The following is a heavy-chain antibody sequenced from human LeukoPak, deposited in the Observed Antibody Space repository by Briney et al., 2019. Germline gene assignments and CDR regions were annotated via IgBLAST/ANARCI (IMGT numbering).Heavy chain of an antibody. V-gene: IGHV5-51*01. J-gene: IGHJ5*02. CDR3: ARRLLSSTIFGVQSNWFDP. CDR1: GYSFSNYW. D-gene: IGHD3-3*01. Sequence: GESLKISCKGSGYSFSNYWIGWVRQMPGKGLEWMGVIYPGDSDTRYSPSFNGRVTISADKSISTAYLQWSSLKASDTAMYYCARRLLSSTIFGVQSNWFDPWGQGTLVTVSS. CDR2: IYPGDSDT.